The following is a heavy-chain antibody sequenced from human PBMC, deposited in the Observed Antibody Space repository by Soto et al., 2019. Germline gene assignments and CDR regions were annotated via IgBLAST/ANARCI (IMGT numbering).Heavy chain of an antibody. V-gene: IGHV3-30*03. CDR2: ISPDGSNK. CDR1: GFTFRLYG. J-gene: IGHJ6*02. D-gene: IGHD2-15*01. CDR3: VVGPYCSGGACYSRGFYYYGLDV. Sequence: QVQLVESGGGVVQPGRSLTLSCAASGFTFRLYGMHWVRQAPGKGLEWVAVISPDGSNKYYGDSVKGQLTISRDNSKNTLYLQMHSLRGEDTAVYYCVVGPYCSGGACYSRGFYYYGLDVWGQGTTVTVSS.